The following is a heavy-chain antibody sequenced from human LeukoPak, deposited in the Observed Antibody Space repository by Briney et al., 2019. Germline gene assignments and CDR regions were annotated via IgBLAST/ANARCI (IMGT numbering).Heavy chain of an antibody. CDR1: GFKFSSYA. CDR3: AKDFSPYDFWSGYYHDY. Sequence: GRSLRLSCAASGFKFSSYAMSWVRQVPGKGLEWVSAISGSGGSTYYADSVKGRFTISRDNSKNTLYLQMNSLRAEDTAVYYCAKDFSPYDFWSGYYHDYWGQGTLVTVSS. V-gene: IGHV3-23*01. CDR2: ISGSGGST. D-gene: IGHD3-3*01. J-gene: IGHJ4*02.